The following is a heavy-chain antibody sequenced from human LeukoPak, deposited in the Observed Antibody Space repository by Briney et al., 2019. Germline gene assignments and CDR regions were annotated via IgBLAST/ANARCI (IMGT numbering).Heavy chain of an antibody. D-gene: IGHD1-26*01. CDR1: GASISSSSYY. CDR3: ARSFRGAKGWFFDY. Sequence: SETLSLTCTVSGASISSSSYYLGWIRQPPGKGLEWIGSIYYSGSTYYNPSLKSQVTISVDTSKNQFSLKLSSVTAADTAVYYCARSFRGAKGWFFDYWGQGTLVTVSS. V-gene: IGHV4-39*01. J-gene: IGHJ4*02. CDR2: IYYSGST.